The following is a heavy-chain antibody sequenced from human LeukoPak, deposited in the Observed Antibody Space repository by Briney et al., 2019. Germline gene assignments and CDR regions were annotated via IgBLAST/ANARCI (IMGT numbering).Heavy chain of an antibody. J-gene: IGHJ4*02. Sequence: SETLSLTCTVSGDSIDSYYWSWIRQPPGKGLEWIGYIYYRGTTSYNPFLKSRVTISVDTSKNQFSLRLSSVTAADTAVYHCARGGWSLDSWGQGTLVTVSS. CDR1: GDSIDSYY. D-gene: IGHD6-19*01. CDR3: ARGGWSLDS. CDR2: IYYRGTT. V-gene: IGHV4-59*01.